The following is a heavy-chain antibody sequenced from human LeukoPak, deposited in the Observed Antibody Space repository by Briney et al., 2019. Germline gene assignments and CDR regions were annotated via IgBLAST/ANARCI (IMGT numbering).Heavy chain of an antibody. V-gene: IGHV3-23*01. J-gene: IGHJ4*02. CDR2: ISGGGDA. CDR1: GFTFSSYA. Sequence: GGSLRLSCAASGFTFSSYAMSWVRQAPGQGLAWVSAISGGGDAHYADSVKGRFTISRDNSKNTLFLHMNNLTADDTALYYCAKEGITGADSWGQGTLVSVSS. CDR3: AKEGITGADS.